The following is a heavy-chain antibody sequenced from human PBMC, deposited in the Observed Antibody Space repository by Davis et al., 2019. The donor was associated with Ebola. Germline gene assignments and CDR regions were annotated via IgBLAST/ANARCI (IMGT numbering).Heavy chain of an antibody. J-gene: IGHJ4*02. Sequence: PGGSLRLSCAASGFTFSSYSMNWVRQAPGKGLEWVSYISSSSSTIYYADSVKGRFTISRDNAKNSLYLQMNSLRAEDTAVYYCAREGGDPPYYFDYWGQGTLVTVSS. CDR1: GFTFSSYS. V-gene: IGHV3-48*04. CDR2: ISSSSSTI. D-gene: IGHD3-16*01. CDR3: AREGGDPPYYFDY.